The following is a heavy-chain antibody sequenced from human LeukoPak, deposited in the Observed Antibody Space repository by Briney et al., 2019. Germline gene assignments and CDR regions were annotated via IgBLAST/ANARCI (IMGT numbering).Heavy chain of an antibody. D-gene: IGHD3-10*01. J-gene: IGHJ4*02. CDR2: INSDGSST. CDR3: AKDHYGSGSLFDY. CDR1: GFTFSSYW. V-gene: IGHV3-74*01. Sequence: PGGSLRLSCAASGFTFSSYWMHWVRQAPGKGLVWVSRINSDGSSTSYADSVKGRFTISRDNAKNSLYLQMNSLRAEDTALYYCAKDHYGSGSLFDYWGQGTLVTVSP.